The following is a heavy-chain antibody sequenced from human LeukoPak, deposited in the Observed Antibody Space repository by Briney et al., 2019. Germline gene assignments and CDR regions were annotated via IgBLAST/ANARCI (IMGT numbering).Heavy chain of an antibody. CDR3: ARGSAARPSY. CDR1: GYTFTSYG. V-gene: IGHV1-46*01. J-gene: IGHJ4*02. Sequence: GASVKVSCKASGYTFTSYGISWVRQAPGQGLEWMGIINPSGGSTSYAQKFQGRVTMTRDTSTSTVYMELSSLRSEDTAVYYCARGSAARPSYWGQGTLVTVSS. D-gene: IGHD6-6*01. CDR2: INPSGGST.